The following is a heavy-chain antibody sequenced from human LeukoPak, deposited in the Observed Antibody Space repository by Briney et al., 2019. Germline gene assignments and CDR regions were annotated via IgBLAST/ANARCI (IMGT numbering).Heavy chain of an antibody. D-gene: IGHD3-22*01. CDR2: IIPIFGTA. CDR1: GGTFISYA. V-gene: IGHV1-69*13. J-gene: IGHJ4*02. CDR3: AREYYYDSSGYFVYFDY. Sequence: SVKVSCKASGGTFISYAISWVRQAPGQGLEWMGGIIPIFGTANYAQKFQGRVTITADESTSTAYMELSSLRSEDTAVYYCAREYYYDSSGYFVYFDYWGQGTLVTVSS.